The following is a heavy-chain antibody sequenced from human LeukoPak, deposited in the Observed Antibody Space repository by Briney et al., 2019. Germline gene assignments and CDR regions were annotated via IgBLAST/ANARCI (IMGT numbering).Heavy chain of an antibody. D-gene: IGHD3-22*01. CDR3: VKDRFDSSGPRTPSF. CDR1: GFTFSSYA. Sequence: PGGSLRLSCAASGFTFSSYAMRWVRQAPGKGLEWVSSISGSGGSTYYADSVKGRFTISRDNSKNTHYLQMNSLRAEDTAVYYCVKDRFDSSGPRTPSFWGQGTLVTVSS. J-gene: IGHJ4*02. CDR2: ISGSGGST. V-gene: IGHV3-23*01.